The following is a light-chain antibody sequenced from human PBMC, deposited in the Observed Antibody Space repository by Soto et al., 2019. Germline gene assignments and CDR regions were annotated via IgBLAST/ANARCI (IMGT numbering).Light chain of an antibody. CDR1: QSVTVNS. CDR3: QQYGDSPLT. J-gene: IGKJ3*01. V-gene: IGKV3-20*01. CDR2: AAS. Sequence: EILLTQSPSTLSLSPGEGVTLSCMSSQSVTVNSLAWYQQKPGQAPRLLIYAASTRAAAVPDRFTGSGSGTDCALTISRLEPEDVGVYYCQQYGDSPLTSGPGTKVDIK.